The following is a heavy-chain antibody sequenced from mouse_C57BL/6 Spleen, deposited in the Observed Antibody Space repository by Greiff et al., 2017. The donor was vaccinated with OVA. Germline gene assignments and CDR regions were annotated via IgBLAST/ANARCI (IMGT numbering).Heavy chain of an antibody. J-gene: IGHJ2*01. Sequence: VQLKQSGPELVKPGASVKMSCKASGYTFTDYNMHWVKQSHGKSLEWIGYINPNNGGTSYNQKFKGKATLTVNKASSTAYRELRSLTSEDSAVYYCARFTIYYGYDLDYWGQGTTLTVSS. CDR3: ARFTIYYGYDLDY. CDR2: INPNNGGT. D-gene: IGHD2-2*01. V-gene: IGHV1-22*01. CDR1: GYTFTDYN.